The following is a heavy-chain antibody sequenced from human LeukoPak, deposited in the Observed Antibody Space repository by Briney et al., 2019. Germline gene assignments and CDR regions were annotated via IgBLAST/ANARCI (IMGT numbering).Heavy chain of an antibody. CDR2: IYCSGST. CDR3: ATRRREDDWSDSGNWFDP. Sequence: SETLSLTCTVSGGSISSYDWSWIRQPPGKGLEWIGYIYCSGSTTYNPSLRSRVTISVDTSNNQFSLKLSSATAADTAAYYCATRRREDDWSDSGNWFDPWGQGTVDTVSS. J-gene: IGHJ5*02. D-gene: IGHD1-1*01. CDR1: GGSISSYD. V-gene: IGHV4-59*01.